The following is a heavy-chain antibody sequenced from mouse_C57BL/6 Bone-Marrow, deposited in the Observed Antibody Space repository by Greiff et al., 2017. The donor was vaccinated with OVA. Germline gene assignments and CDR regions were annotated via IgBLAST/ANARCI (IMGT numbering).Heavy chain of an antibody. CDR1: GFNIKDDY. J-gene: IGHJ4*01. CDR2: IDPENGDT. D-gene: IGHD2-2*01. V-gene: IGHV14-4*01. Sequence: VQLQQSGAELVRPGASVKLSCTASGFNIKDDYMHWVKQRPEQGLEWIGWIDPENGDTEYASKFQGKATITADTSSNTAYLQLSSLTSEDTAVYYCTLYRLWLRYAMDYWGQGTSVTVSS. CDR3: TLYRLWLRYAMDY.